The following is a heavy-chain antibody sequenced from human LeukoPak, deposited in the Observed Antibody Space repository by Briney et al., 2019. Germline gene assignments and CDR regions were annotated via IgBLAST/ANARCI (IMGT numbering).Heavy chain of an antibody. D-gene: IGHD1-26*01. J-gene: IGHJ4*02. Sequence: SETLSLTCTVSGGPISGYYWSWIRQPPGKGLEWIGYIYYSGSTNYNPSLKSRVTMSVDTSKNQFSLKLSSVTAADTAVYYCARHLVGATGTGPFDYWGQGTLVTASS. CDR3: ARHLVGATGTGPFDY. CDR1: GGPISGYY. CDR2: IYYSGST. V-gene: IGHV4-59*08.